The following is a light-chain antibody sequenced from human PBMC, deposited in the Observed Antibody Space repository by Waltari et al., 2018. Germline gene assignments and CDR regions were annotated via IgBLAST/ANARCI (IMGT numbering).Light chain of an antibody. Sequence: VVTQSPATLSVSPGKAVTLSCRASQRVNTNLAWYQQKPGQAPRLLIFAASTRAPGIPSRFGGSGSGTEFTLTITSLQFEDVGVYFCQQYHKWPPGGFGGGTTVEIE. V-gene: IGKV3-15*01. CDR2: AAS. CDR3: QQYHKWPPGG. CDR1: QRVNTN. J-gene: IGKJ4*01.